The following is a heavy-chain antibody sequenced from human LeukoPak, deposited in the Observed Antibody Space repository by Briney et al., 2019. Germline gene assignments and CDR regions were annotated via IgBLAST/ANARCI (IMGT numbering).Heavy chain of an antibody. J-gene: IGHJ6*03. CDR1: GFTFSNYA. CDR2: FSGSGGRT. Sequence: GGSLRLSCAASGFTFSNYAMSWVRQAPGKGLECISGFSGSGGRTFYADSVKGRFTISRDNSKNTLYLQMNSLRAEDTAVYYCAKRRGLELTYYYYMDVWGKGTTVTVSS. D-gene: IGHD1-7*01. CDR3: AKRRGLELTYYYYMDV. V-gene: IGHV3-23*01.